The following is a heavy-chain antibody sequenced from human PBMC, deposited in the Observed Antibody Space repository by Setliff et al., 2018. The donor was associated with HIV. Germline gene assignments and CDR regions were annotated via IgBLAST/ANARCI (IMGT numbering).Heavy chain of an antibody. CDR3: ARQVGEGKWYLDS. D-gene: IGHD1-26*01. J-gene: IGHJ4*01. CDR1: GVSVNNDDDY. CDR2: THQSGTA. Sequence: SETLSLTCAVSGVSVNNDDDYWGRIRQPPGKGLEWIAITHQSGTAHKRPSLKSRVTISIDTSENLFSLKLSGVTAADTAIYYCARQVGEGKWYLDSWGHGTLVTVSS. V-gene: IGHV4-39*01.